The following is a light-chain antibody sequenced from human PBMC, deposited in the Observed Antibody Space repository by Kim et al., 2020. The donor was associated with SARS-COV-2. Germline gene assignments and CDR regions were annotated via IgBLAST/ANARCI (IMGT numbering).Light chain of an antibody. J-gene: IGLJ1*01. CDR2: QDS. CDR3: QAWDSSTAV. Sequence: VSTGQTACITCYGGKLGDKYACWYQQKPGQSPVLVIYQDSKRPSGIPERFSGSNSGNTATLTISGTQAMDEADYYCQAWDSSTAVFGTGTKVTVL. CDR1: KLGDKY. V-gene: IGLV3-1*01.